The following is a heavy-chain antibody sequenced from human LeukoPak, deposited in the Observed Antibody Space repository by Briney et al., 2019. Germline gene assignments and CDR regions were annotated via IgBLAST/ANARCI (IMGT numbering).Heavy chain of an antibody. V-gene: IGHV4-39*07. Sequence: SETLSLICTVSGGSISSSSYYWGWIRQSPGKGLEWIGNIYYSGTTYYNPSLKSRVTISVDTSKNQFSLKLSSVTAADTAVYYCARVLRYVDPYYFDYWGQGTLVTVSS. CDR3: ARVLRYVDPYYFDY. D-gene: IGHD3-9*01. CDR1: GGSISSSSYY. J-gene: IGHJ4*02. CDR2: IYYSGTT.